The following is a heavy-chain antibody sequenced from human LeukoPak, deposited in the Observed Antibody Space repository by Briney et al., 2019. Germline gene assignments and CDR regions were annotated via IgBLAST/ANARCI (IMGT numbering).Heavy chain of an antibody. J-gene: IGHJ5*02. CDR2: INPNSGGT. V-gene: IGHV1-2*02. CDR3: ARDLDTAMDNWFDP. CDR1: GYTFTGYY. Sequence: ASVKVSCKASGYTFTGYYMHWVRQAPGQGLEWMGWINPNSGGTNYAQKFQGRVTMTRDTSISTAYMELSRLRSDDTAVYYCARDLDTAMDNWFDPWGQGTLVTVSS. D-gene: IGHD5-18*01.